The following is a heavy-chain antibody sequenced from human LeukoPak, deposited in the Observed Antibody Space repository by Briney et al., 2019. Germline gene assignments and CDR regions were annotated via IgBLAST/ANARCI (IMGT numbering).Heavy chain of an antibody. D-gene: IGHD3-3*01. J-gene: IGHJ3*02. CDR3: ARALGGSGYAFDI. Sequence: PGGSLRLSCAASGFTFSSYSMNWVRQAPGKGLEWVSYISSSSSTIYYADSVKGRFTISRDNAKNSLYLQMNSLRAEDTAVYYCARALGGSGYAFDIWGQGTMVTVSS. CDR2: ISSSSSTI. CDR1: GFTFSSYS. V-gene: IGHV3-48*01.